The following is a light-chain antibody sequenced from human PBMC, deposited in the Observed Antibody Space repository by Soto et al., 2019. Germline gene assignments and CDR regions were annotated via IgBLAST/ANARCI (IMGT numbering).Light chain of an antibody. Sequence: QSALTQPASVSGSPGQSITISCTGTSSDVGSYDYVSWYQQHPGKAPKLMIFEVSNRPSGVSNRFSGSKSGNTASLTISGLQPEDEAAYYCTSYTSTSTVVFGGGTQLTVL. CDR1: SSDVGSYDY. J-gene: IGLJ7*01. V-gene: IGLV2-14*01. CDR2: EVS. CDR3: TSYTSTSTVV.